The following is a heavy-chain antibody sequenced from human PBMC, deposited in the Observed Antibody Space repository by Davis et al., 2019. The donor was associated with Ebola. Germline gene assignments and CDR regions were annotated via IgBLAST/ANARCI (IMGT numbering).Heavy chain of an antibody. J-gene: IGHJ4*02. V-gene: IGHV4-61*08. CDR2: IYTSGSA. CDR3: ASPRSRGAFYV. D-gene: IGHD1-26*01. Sequence: MPSETLSLTCTVSGVSLNSGDYYWSWIRQLPGKGLEWIGFIYTSGSAYYNPSLESRVTISVDTSKNQFSLKLSSVTAADTAVYYCASPRSRGAFYVWGQGTLVTVSS. CDR1: GVSLNSGDYY.